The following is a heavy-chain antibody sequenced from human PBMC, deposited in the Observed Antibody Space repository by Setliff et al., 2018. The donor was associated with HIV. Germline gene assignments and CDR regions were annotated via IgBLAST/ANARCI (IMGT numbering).Heavy chain of an antibody. D-gene: IGHD3-3*01. CDR1: GGSITPHY. J-gene: IGHJ4*02. CDR3: ASGRYYDFWSGFDYYFDY. V-gene: IGHV4-59*11. Sequence: PSETLSLTCTVSGGSITPHYWSWIRQPPGKGLEWMGYIFYSGSTNYNPSRKSRVTISVDTSKNQFSLKLSSVTAADTAVYYCASGRYYDFWSGFDYYFDYWGQGTLVTVSS. CDR2: IFYSGST.